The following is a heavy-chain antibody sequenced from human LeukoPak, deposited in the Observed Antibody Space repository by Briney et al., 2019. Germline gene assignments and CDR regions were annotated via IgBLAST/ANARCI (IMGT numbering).Heavy chain of an antibody. CDR3: ARARSRYCSGGSCPYDY. CDR1: GYTFTSYA. D-gene: IGHD2-15*01. Sequence: ASVKVSCKASGYTFTSYAMHWVRQAPGQRLEWMGWINAGNGNTKYSQEFQGRVTITRDTSASTAYMELSSLRSEDMAVYYCARARSRYCSGGSCPYDYWGQGTLVTVSS. V-gene: IGHV1-3*03. CDR2: INAGNGNT. J-gene: IGHJ4*02.